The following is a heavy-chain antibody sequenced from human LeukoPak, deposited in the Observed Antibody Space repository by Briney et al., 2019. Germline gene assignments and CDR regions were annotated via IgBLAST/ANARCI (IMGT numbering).Heavy chain of an antibody. V-gene: IGHV4-34*01. CDR2: INHSGST. CDR3: ARRGPNYYDSSGPDY. J-gene: IGHJ4*02. D-gene: IGHD3-22*01. Sequence: SETLSLTCAVYGGSFSGYYWSWIRQPPGKGLEWIGEINHSGSTNYNPSLKSRVTISVDTSKKQFSLKLSSVTAADTAVYYCARRGPNYYDSSGPDYWGQGTLVTVSS. CDR1: GGSFSGYY.